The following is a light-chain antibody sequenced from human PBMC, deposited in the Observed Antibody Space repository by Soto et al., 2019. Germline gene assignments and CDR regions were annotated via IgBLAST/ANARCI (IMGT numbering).Light chain of an antibody. Sequence: QSVLTQPPSVSGAPGQRVTISCTGSSCNIGAGYDVPWYQQLPGTAPKLLIYGNSNRPSGVPDRFSGSKSGTSASLAITGLQAEDEADYYCQSYDSSMSGVVFGGGTQLTVL. CDR3: QSYDSSMSGVV. J-gene: IGLJ7*01. V-gene: IGLV1-40*01. CDR2: GNS. CDR1: SCNIGAGYD.